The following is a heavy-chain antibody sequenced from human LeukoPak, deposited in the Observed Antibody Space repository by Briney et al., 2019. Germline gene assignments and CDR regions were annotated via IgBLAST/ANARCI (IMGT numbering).Heavy chain of an antibody. CDR3: ARRGWQLAHFDY. D-gene: IGHD2-15*01. Sequence: PGGSLRLSCAASGFTVSSNYMSWVRQAPGKGLEWVSVIYSGGSTYYADSVKGRSTISRDNSKNTLYLQMNSLRAEDTAVYYCARRGWQLAHFDYWGQGTLVTVSS. V-gene: IGHV3-66*01. J-gene: IGHJ4*02. CDR1: GFTVSSNY. CDR2: IYSGGST.